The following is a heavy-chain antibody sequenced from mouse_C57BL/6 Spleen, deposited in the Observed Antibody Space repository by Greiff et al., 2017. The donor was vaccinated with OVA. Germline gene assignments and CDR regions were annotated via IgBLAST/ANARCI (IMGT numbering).Heavy chain of an antibody. CDR2: ISSGSSTI. Sequence: VQLKESGGGLVKPGGSLKLSCAASGFTFSDYGMHWVRQAPEKGLEWVAYISSGSSTIYYADTVKGRFPISRDNAKNTLFLQMTSLRSEDTAMYYCARRNDYGTLYFDYWGQGTTLTVSS. CDR1: GFTFSDYG. D-gene: IGHD1-1*01. CDR3: ARRNDYGTLYFDY. J-gene: IGHJ2*01. V-gene: IGHV5-17*01.